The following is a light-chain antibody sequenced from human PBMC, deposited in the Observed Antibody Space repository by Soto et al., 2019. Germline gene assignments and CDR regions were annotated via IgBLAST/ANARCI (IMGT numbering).Light chain of an antibody. Sequence: EIVLTQSPGTLSLSPGERATLSCRASQSLSSSYLAWYQQKPGQAPRLLIYGTSIRATGIPDRFSGSGSGTDFTLTITRLEPEDFAVYYCQRYENYWTFGQGTRVEIK. J-gene: IGKJ1*01. CDR1: QSLSSSY. CDR2: GTS. V-gene: IGKV3-20*01. CDR3: QRYENYWT.